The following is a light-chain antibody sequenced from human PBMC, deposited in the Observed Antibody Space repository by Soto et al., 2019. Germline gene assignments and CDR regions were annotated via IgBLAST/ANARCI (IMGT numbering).Light chain of an antibody. J-gene: IGKJ1*01. CDR3: LQHYNYPWT. CDR1: QGIRNE. V-gene: IGKV1-17*01. CDR2: DAS. Sequence: DIQMTQSPSSLSAYVGDRVTITCRASQGIRNELGWYQQKPGRAPKRLIYDASSLQSGVPSRFSGSGFGTEFTFTITSLQPEDFATYYCLQHYNYPWTFGQGTKVDNK.